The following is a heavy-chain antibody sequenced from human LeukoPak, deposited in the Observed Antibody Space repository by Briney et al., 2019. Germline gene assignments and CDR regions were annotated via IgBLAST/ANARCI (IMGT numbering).Heavy chain of an antibody. CDR3: ARNAGYSDLNY. D-gene: IGHD3-22*01. CDR2: IYRSGAT. CDR1: GDSFSSNNY. V-gene: IGHV4-4*02. J-gene: IGHJ4*02. Sequence: SETLSLTCAVFGDSFSSNNYWTWVRQPPGKGLGWIGEIYRSGATNYNPSLKSRVTVSLDKSKNQFSLRLNSVTAADTAIYYCARNAGYSDLNYWGQGVLVTVSS.